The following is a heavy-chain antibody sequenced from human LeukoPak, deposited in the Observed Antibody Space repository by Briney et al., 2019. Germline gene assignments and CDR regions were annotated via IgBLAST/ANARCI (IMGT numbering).Heavy chain of an antibody. CDR3: AKDRRVVHYFDY. Sequence: GGSLRLSCAASGFTFSRYWMSWVRQAPGKGLEWVATIKQDGSVQYYVDSVKGRFTISRDNSKNTLYPQMNSLRAEDTAVYYCAKDRRVVHYFDYWGQGTLVTVSS. J-gene: IGHJ4*02. CDR2: IKQDGSVQ. D-gene: IGHD6-6*01. CDR1: GFTFSRYW. V-gene: IGHV3-7*05.